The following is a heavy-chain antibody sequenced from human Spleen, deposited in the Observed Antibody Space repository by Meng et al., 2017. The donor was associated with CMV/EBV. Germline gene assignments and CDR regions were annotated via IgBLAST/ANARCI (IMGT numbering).Heavy chain of an antibody. D-gene: IGHD1-26*01. V-gene: IGHV5-51*01. Sequence: GESLKISCEATGYTFTTYWIAWVRQMPGKGLEWMGIIYPGDSDTRYSPSFQGQVTISADKSISTAYLQWSSLKASDTAMYYCARHGSPTWAFDIWGQGTVVTVSS. CDR3: ARHGSPTWAFDI. CDR1: GYTFTTYW. J-gene: IGHJ3*02. CDR2: IYPGDSDT.